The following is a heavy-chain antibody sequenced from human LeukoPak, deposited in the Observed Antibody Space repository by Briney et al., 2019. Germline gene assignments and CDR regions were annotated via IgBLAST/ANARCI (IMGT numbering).Heavy chain of an antibody. J-gene: IGHJ4*02. D-gene: IGHD3-10*01. CDR3: ARDLSGIFGYYGSGSYFWSAG. V-gene: IGHV3-21*01. Sequence: PGGSLRLSCEASGFIFNGYTMNWVRQAPGKGLEWVSSISSSGTNMYYADSVKGRFTISRDNAKNSLYLQMNSLRAEDTAVYYCARDLSGIFGYYGSGSYFWSAGWGQGTLVTASS. CDR2: ISSSGTNM. CDR1: GFIFNGYT.